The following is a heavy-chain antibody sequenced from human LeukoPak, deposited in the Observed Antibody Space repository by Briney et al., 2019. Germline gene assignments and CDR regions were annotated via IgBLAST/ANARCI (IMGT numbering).Heavy chain of an antibody. Sequence: SETLSLTCTVSGGSMTSNTYYWGWIRQPPGKGLEWIGSIYYSGSTYYNSSLKSRVTISVDTSKNQFSLRLSSVTAADTAVYYCAREFWNYRSGNLQAFHIWGQGTMVTVSS. V-gene: IGHV4-39*07. D-gene: IGHD3-10*01. J-gene: IGHJ3*02. CDR2: IYYSGST. CDR3: AREFWNYRSGNLQAFHI. CDR1: GGSMTSNTYY.